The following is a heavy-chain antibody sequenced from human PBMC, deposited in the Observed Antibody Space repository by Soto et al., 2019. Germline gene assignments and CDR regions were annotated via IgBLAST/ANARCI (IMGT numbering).Heavy chain of an antibody. Sequence: ASVKVSCKASGYPFTSYYMHWVRQAPGQGLEWMGIINPSGGSTSYAQKFQGRVTMTRDTSTSTVYMELSSLSSEDTAVYYCARDGGHYGMDVWGQGTTVTVSS. CDR3: ARDGGHYGMDV. J-gene: IGHJ6*02. D-gene: IGHD2-15*01. CDR1: GYPFTSYY. V-gene: IGHV1-46*01. CDR2: INPSGGST.